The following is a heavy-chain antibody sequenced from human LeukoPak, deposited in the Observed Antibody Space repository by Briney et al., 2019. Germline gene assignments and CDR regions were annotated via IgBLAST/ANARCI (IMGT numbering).Heavy chain of an antibody. D-gene: IGHD6-13*01. CDR3: ASLYSSSWQLGYYFDY. V-gene: IGHV3-20*04. CDR2: IHWNSGST. J-gene: IGHJ4*02. CDR1: GFTFDDYG. Sequence: GGSLRLSCVASGFTFDDYGISWVRQAPGKGLEWVSRIHWNSGSTRYADSVKGRFTISRDNAKNSLYLQMNSLRAEDTAVYYCASLYSSSWQLGYYFDYWGQGTLVTVSS.